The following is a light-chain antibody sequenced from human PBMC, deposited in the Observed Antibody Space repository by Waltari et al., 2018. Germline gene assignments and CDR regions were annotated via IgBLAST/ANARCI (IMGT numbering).Light chain of an antibody. CDR2: VGTGGIVG. CDR3: GADHGSGRNFVVV. CDR1: SGYSNYK. J-gene: IGLJ2*01. V-gene: IGLV9-49*01. Sequence: QPVLTQPPSASASLGASVTLTCTLSSGYSNYKVDWYQQRPGQGPRLVMRVGTGGIVGAKGDGIPDRFSVLGSGLKRYLTIKNIQEEDESDYHCGADHGSGRNFVVVFGGGTKLTVL.